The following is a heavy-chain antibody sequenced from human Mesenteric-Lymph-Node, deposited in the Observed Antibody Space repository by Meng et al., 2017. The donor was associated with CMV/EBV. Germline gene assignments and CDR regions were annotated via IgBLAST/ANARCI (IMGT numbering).Heavy chain of an antibody. Sequence: SVKVSCKASGYTFTSHHVNWVRQATGQGLEWMGWIDPNTGETGCTLKFQGRVTMTENTYITTAYMELSGLTSDDTDVYYCARGDAYNPHWGQGTLVTVYS. D-gene: IGHD5-24*01. CDR1: GYTFTSHH. J-gene: IGHJ4*02. CDR3: ARGDAYNPH. V-gene: IGHV1-8*01. CDR2: IDPNTGET.